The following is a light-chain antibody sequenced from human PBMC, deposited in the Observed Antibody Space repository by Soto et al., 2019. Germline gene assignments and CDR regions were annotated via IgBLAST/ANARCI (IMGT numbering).Light chain of an antibody. CDR3: QQSYSTPRT. CDR1: QSISRY. Sequence: DIQMTQSRSSLSASVGDRVTITCRASQSISRYLNWYQQKPGKAPKLLIYAASSLQSGVPSRFSGSGSGTDFTLTISSLKHEDFATYHCQQSYSTPRTFGQGTKVDIK. V-gene: IGKV1-39*01. J-gene: IGKJ1*01. CDR2: AAS.